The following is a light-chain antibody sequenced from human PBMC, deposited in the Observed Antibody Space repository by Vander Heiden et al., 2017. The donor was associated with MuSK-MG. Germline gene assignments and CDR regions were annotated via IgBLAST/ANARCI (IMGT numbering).Light chain of an antibody. CDR1: QGISSY. J-gene: IGKJ1*01. Sequence: DIQMTQSPSSLSASVGYKVTIPCRARQGISSYLNWYQQKPGKAPKLLIYAASSLQSGVPSRFSGSGSGTDFTLTISSLQPEDFATYYCQQSDSTPRTFGQGTKVEIK. CDR3: QQSDSTPRT. V-gene: IGKV1-39*01. CDR2: AAS.